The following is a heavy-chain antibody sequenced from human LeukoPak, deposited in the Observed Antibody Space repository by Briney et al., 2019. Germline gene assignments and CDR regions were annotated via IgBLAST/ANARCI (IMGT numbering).Heavy chain of an antibody. CDR2: IIPIFGTA. J-gene: IGHJ4*02. D-gene: IGHD1-26*01. Sequence: SVKVSCKASGGTFSSYAISWVRQAPGQGLEWMGGIIPIFGTANYAQKFQGRVTITADKSTSTAYMELSSLRSEDTAVYYCAILYLIVGATEFDYWGQGTLVTVSS. CDR1: GGTFSSYA. CDR3: AILYLIVGATEFDY. V-gene: IGHV1-69*06.